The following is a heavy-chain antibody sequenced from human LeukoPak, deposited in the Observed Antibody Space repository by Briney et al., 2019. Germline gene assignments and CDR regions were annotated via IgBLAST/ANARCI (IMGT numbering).Heavy chain of an antibody. Sequence: ASVKVSCKASGYTFTSYYMHWVRQAPGQGLEWMGIINPSGGSTSYAQKFQGRVTMTRDTPTSTVYMELSSLRSEDTAVYYCARDTDTADGGRYYYYGMDVWGQGTTVTVSS. CDR3: ARDTDTADGGRYYYYGMDV. CDR1: GYTFTSYY. D-gene: IGHD5-18*01. V-gene: IGHV1-46*01. J-gene: IGHJ6*02. CDR2: INPSGGST.